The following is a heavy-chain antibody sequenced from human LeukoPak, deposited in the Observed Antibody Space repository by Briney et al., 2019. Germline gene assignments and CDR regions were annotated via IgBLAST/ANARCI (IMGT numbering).Heavy chain of an antibody. CDR3: ARTTLYGAHFNWLDP. J-gene: IGHJ5*02. V-gene: IGHV1-69*06. D-gene: IGHD4-17*01. Sequence: ASVKVSCKASGGTFSSYAISWVRQAPGQGLEWMGGIIPIFGTANYAQKFQGRVTITADKSTSTAYMELSSLRSEDTAVYYCARTTLYGAHFNWLDPWGQGTLVTVSS. CDR1: GGTFSSYA. CDR2: IIPIFGTA.